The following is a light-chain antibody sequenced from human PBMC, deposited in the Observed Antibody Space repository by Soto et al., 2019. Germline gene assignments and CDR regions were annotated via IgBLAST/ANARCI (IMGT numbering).Light chain of an antibody. V-gene: IGKV3-15*01. Sequence: ETVMTQSPATRSVSPGERATLSCRASENVLSYLAWYQQKPGQPPRLLISGAATRATDIPARFSGSGSGTEFTLTISSLQSEDSAVYYCLQYYNWPRTFGQGTKVDIK. CDR2: GAA. CDR3: LQYYNWPRT. CDR1: ENVLSY. J-gene: IGKJ1*01.